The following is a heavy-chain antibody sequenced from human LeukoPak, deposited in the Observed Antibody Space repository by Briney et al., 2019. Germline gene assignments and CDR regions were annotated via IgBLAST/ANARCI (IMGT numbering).Heavy chain of an antibody. D-gene: IGHD3-10*01. V-gene: IGHV3-48*01. Sequence: GGSLRLSCAASGFTFSSYSMNWVRQAPGKGLERVSYISSSSSTIYYADSVKGRFTISRDNAKNSLYLQMNSLRAEDTAVYYCARNLNEFGESYYFDYWGQGTLVTVSS. J-gene: IGHJ4*02. CDR1: GFTFSSYS. CDR3: ARNLNEFGESYYFDY. CDR2: ISSSSSTI.